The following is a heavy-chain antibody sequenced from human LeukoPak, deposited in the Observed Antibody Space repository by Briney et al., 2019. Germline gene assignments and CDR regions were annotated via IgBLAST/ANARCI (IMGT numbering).Heavy chain of an antibody. CDR2: INHSGST. CDR1: GGFFSGYH. D-gene: IGHD5-18*01. J-gene: IGHJ6*02. CDR3: ARAYSYGIYYYYGMDV. Sequence: SETLSLTCAVYGGFFSGYHWSWIRQPPGKALEWIGEINHSGSTNYNPSLKSRVTISVDTSKNQFSLKLSSVTAADTAVYYCARAYSYGIYYYYGMDVWGQGTTVTVSS. V-gene: IGHV4-34*01.